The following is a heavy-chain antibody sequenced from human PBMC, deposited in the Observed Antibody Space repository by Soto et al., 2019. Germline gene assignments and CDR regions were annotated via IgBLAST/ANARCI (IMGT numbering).Heavy chain of an antibody. J-gene: IGHJ4*02. V-gene: IGHV3-23*01. CDR2: ISGSGGST. CDR1: GFTFSSYA. CDR3: AKDGASSSWLDIDY. D-gene: IGHD6-13*01. Sequence: GGSLRLSCAASGFTFSSYAMSWVRRAPGKGLEWVSAISGSGGSTYYADSVKGRFTISRDNSKNTLYLQMNSLRAEDTAVYYCAKDGASSSWLDIDYWGQGTLVTVSS.